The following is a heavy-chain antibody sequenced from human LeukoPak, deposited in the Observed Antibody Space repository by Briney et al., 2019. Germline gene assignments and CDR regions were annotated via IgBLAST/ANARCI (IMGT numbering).Heavy chain of an antibody. CDR2: MNRNSGNT. D-gene: IGHD6-6*01. Sequence: ASVKVSCKASGYTFTSYDINWVRQATGQGLEWMGWMNRNSGNTGYAQKFQGRVTMTRNTSISTAYMELSSLRSEDTAVYYCARVPEGPYSSSNYYYYYMDVWGKGTTVTVSS. V-gene: IGHV1-8*01. J-gene: IGHJ6*03. CDR3: ARVPEGPYSSSNYYYYYMDV. CDR1: GYTFTSYD.